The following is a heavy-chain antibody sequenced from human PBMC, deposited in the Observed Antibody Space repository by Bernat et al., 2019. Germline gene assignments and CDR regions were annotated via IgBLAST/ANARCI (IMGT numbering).Heavy chain of an antibody. CDR2: VNSDGRAT. J-gene: IGHJ4*02. CDR3: ARGTQINDYGDYGPDY. D-gene: IGHD4-17*01. V-gene: IGHV3-74*01. CDR1: GFTFSSYW. Sequence: EVQLVESGGGLVQPGGSLRLSCAASGFTFSSYWMHWVRQAPGKGLFWVSRVNSDGRATDYADSGKGRFTIARDNAKNTLYLQMSSLGAEETAVYFCARGTQINDYGDYGPDYWGQGTLVTVSS.